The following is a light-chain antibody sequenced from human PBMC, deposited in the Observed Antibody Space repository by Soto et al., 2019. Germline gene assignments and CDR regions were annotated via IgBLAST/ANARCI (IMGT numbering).Light chain of an antibody. CDR1: QSINSW. J-gene: IGKJ5*01. V-gene: IGKV1-5*03. CDR3: QQYEVYPIT. Sequence: DIQMTQSPSTLSASVGDRVTITCRASQSINSWLAWYQQKPGKAPKLLTHRASSLQSGVPSRFSGSGSGTDFTLTISSLQPDDFAAYYCQQYEVYPITFGQGTRLEIK. CDR2: RAS.